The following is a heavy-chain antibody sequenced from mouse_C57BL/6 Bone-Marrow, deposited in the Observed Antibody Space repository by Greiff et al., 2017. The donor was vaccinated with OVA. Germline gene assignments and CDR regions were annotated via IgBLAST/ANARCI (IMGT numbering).Heavy chain of an antibody. CDR2: ISNGGGST. D-gene: IGHD4-1*02. V-gene: IGHV5-12*01. CDR1: GFTFSDYY. Sequence: EVQGVESGGGLVQPGGSLKLSCAASGFTFSDYYMYWVRQTPEKRLEWVAYISNGGGSTYYPDTVKGRFTISRDNAKNTLYLQMSRLKSEDTAMYYCARPQLGSYFDYWGQGTTLTVSS. J-gene: IGHJ2*01. CDR3: ARPQLGSYFDY.